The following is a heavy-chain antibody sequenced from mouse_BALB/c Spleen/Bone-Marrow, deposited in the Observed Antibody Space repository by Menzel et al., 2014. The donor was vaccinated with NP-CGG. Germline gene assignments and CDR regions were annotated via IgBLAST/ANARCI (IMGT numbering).Heavy chain of an antibody. D-gene: IGHD2-10*02. J-gene: IGHJ2*01. CDR2: IDPANGNT. CDR1: GFNIEDTY. Sequence: EVQLQQSGAELVKPGASVKLSCTASGFNIEDTYMHWVKQRPEQGLEWIGRIDPANGNTKYDPKFQGKATITADTSSNTAYLQLSSLTSEDTAVYYCALLYGNYDYWGQGTTLTVSS. CDR3: ALLYGNYDY. V-gene: IGHV14-3*02.